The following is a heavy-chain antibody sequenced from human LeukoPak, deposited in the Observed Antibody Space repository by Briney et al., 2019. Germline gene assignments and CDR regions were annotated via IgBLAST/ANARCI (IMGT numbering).Heavy chain of an antibody. CDR3: AKGATEGYYYYYGLDV. Sequence: ASVKVSCKASGYTFTSYDINWVRQAPGQGLEWMGWINPKSGATTYAQKFQDRVTLTRDTSINTAYMDLSGLTSDDTAVFYCAKGATEGYYYYYGLDVWGQGTTVTVSS. V-gene: IGHV1-2*02. CDR2: INPKSGAT. CDR1: GYTFTSYD. J-gene: IGHJ6*02.